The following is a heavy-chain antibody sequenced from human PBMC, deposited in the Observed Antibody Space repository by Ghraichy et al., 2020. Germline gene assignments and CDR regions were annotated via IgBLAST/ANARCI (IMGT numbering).Heavy chain of an antibody. CDR1: GFTFNTYG. D-gene: IGHD4-11*01. Sequence: GEYLNISCAASGFTFNTYGMHWVRQAPDKELQWMAVISYDGTNEYYAESVKGRFTVSRDNSKNTLYLQMNSLRPEDTGVYYCAKDHNDYSIISYYYYGMDIWGHGTTVTVSS. V-gene: IGHV3-30*18. CDR3: AKDHNDYSIISYYYYGMDI. CDR2: ISYDGTNE. J-gene: IGHJ6*02.